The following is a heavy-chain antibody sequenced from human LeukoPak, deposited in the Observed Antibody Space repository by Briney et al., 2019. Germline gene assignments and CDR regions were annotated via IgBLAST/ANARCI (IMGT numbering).Heavy chain of an antibody. CDR1: GFTFSSYA. V-gene: IGHV3-23*01. D-gene: IGHD3-10*01. CDR3: ATHWYGSGSYSPSQPMDV. CDR2: ISGSGGST. Sequence: GGSLRLSCAASGFTFSSYAMSWVRQAPGKGLEWVSAISGSGGSTYYADSVKGRFTISRDNSKNTLYLQMNSLRAEDTAVYYCATHWYGSGSYSPSQPMDVWGQGTTVTVSS. J-gene: IGHJ6*02.